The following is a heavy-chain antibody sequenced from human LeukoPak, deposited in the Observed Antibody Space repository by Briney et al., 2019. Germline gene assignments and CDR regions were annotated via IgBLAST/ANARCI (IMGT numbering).Heavy chain of an antibody. Sequence: SETLSLTCAVYGGSFSGYYWSWIRQPPGKGLEWIGEINHSGSANYNPSLKSRVTISVDTSKNQFSLKLSSVTAADTAVYYCASVIYGDNLNWFDPWGQGTLVTVSS. CDR1: GGSFSGYY. J-gene: IGHJ5*02. CDR2: INHSGSA. V-gene: IGHV4-34*01. CDR3: ASVIYGDNLNWFDP. D-gene: IGHD4-17*01.